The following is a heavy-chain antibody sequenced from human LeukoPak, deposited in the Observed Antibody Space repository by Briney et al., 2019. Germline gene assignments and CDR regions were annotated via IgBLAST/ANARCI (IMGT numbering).Heavy chain of an antibody. CDR2: IYYSGST. J-gene: IGHJ2*01. CDR1: GGSISSGDYY. V-gene: IGHV4-30-4*08. CDR3: ASARMAVAGYWYFDL. Sequence: PSETLSLTCTVSGGSISSGDYYWSWIRQPPGKGLEWIGYIYYSGSTYYNPSLKSRVTISVDTSKNQFSLKLSSVTDADTAVYYCASARMAVAGYWYFDLWGRGTLVTVSS. D-gene: IGHD6-19*01.